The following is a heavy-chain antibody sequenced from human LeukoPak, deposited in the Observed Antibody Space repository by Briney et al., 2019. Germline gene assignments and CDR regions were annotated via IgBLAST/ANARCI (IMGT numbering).Heavy chain of an antibody. J-gene: IGHJ6*03. CDR3: AREGSYCGGDCYYYYYYMDV. D-gene: IGHD2-21*02. CDR2: ISAYNGNT. CDR1: GYTFTSYG. Sequence: VASVKVSCKASGYTFTSYGISWVRQAPGQGLEWMGWISAYNGNTNYAQKLQGRVTMTTDTSTSTAYMELRSLRSDDTAVYYCAREGSYCGGDCYYYYYYMDVWGKGTTVTISS. V-gene: IGHV1-18*01.